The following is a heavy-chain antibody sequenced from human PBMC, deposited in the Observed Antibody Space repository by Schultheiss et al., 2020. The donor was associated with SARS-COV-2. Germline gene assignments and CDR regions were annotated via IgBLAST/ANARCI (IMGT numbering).Heavy chain of an antibody. J-gene: IGHJ5*02. CDR1: GFTFSSYA. Sequence: GGSLRLSCAASGFTFSSYAMHWVRQAPGKGLEWVAVISYDGSNKYYADSVKGRFTISRDNSKNTLYLQMNSLRAEDTAVYYCARAEGSYHNWFDPWGQGTLVTDSS. D-gene: IGHD1-26*01. CDR3: ARAEGSYHNWFDP. CDR2: ISYDGSNK. V-gene: IGHV3-30*04.